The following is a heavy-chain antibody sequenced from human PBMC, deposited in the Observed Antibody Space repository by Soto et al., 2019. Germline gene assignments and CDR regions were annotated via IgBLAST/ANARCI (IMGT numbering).Heavy chain of an antibody. V-gene: IGHV1-69*06. J-gene: IGHJ5*02. Sequence: SVKVSCKASGGTFGSDAITWVRQAPGQGLEWVGRIIPIFGTTNYAQNLQGRVTISADKSTLTSYMELHSLTSDDTALYYCARDRTDSGYYTNWLDPWGQVTQVTVSS. D-gene: IGHD3-22*01. CDR1: GGTFGSDA. CDR2: IIPIFGTT. CDR3: ARDRTDSGYYTNWLDP.